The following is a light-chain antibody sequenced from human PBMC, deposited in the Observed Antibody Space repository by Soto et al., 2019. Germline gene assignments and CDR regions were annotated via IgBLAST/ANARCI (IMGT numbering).Light chain of an antibody. CDR1: SSDVGGYNY. Sequence: VLTQPASVSGSPGQSITISCTGTSSDVGGYNYVSWYQQHPGKAPKLMIYDVSNRPSGVSNRFSGSKSGNTASLTISGLQAEDEADYYCSSYTSSSTVVFGGGTKLTVL. V-gene: IGLV2-14*01. CDR3: SSYTSSSTVV. J-gene: IGLJ2*01. CDR2: DVS.